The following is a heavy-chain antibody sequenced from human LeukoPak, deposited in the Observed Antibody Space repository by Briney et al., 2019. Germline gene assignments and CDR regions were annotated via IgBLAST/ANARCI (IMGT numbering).Heavy chain of an antibody. Sequence: SETLSLTCTVSGGSISSYYWNWIRQPPGKGLEWIGYIYYSGSTNYNPSLKSRVTISVDTSKNQFSLKLSSVTAADTAVYYCARRPRGSGYYFDYWGQGTLVTVSS. D-gene: IGHD3-22*01. CDR3: ARRPRGSGYYFDY. J-gene: IGHJ4*02. CDR1: GGSISSYY. V-gene: IGHV4-59*08. CDR2: IYYSGST.